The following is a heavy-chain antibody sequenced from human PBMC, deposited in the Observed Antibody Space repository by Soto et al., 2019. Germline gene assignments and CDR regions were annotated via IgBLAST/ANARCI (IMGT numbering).Heavy chain of an antibody. CDR1: GFTFSDHY. CDR3: ARALPPVVGSAPDWFDP. Sequence: EVQLVESGGGLVQPGGSLRLSCAASGFTFSDHYMDWVRQAPGKGLEWVGRSRNRAKSYTTEYAAFVKGRSTISRDDSKNSLYLQMNSLKTEYTAVYYCARALPPVVGSAPDWFDPWGQGTLVTVSS. V-gene: IGHV3-72*01. CDR2: SRNRAKSYTT. J-gene: IGHJ5*02. D-gene: IGHD2-15*01.